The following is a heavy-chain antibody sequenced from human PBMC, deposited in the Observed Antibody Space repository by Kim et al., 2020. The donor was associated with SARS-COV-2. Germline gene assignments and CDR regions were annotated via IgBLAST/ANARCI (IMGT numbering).Heavy chain of an antibody. CDR1: GYTFTSYG. D-gene: IGHD1-1*01. CDR2: ISAYNGDT. Sequence: ASVKVSCKASGYTFTSYGISWMRQAPGQGLEWMGWISAYNGDTHYAQKFQGRVTVTTDTSTSTAYMEPRSLRSDDTAVYYCARKANNSPLDYWGQGTLVTVSS. V-gene: IGHV1-18*01. J-gene: IGHJ4*02. CDR3: ARKANNSPLDY.